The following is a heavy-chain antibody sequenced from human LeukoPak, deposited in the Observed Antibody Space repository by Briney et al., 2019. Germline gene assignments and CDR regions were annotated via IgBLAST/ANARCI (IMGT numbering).Heavy chain of an antibody. CDR2: IYYSGST. CDR3: ARRSRYGEMGGYYFDY. V-gene: IGHV4-59*08. J-gene: IGHJ4*02. CDR1: GGSISSYY. Sequence: SETLSLTCTVSGGSISSYYWSWIRQPPGKGLEWIGYIYYSGSTNYNPSLKSRVTISVDTSKNQFSLKLSSVTAADTAVYYCARRSRYGEMGGYYFDYWGQGTLVTVSS. D-gene: IGHD3-10*01.